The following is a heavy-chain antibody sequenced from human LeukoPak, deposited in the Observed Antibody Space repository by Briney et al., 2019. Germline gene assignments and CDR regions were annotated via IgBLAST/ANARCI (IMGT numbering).Heavy chain of an antibody. CDR3: VLSRSNQGYWYFDL. V-gene: IGHV4-59*01. CDR1: GGSISIYY. D-gene: IGHD1-14*01. J-gene: IGHJ2*01. Sequence: PSETLSLTCTVSGGSISIYYWSWIRQPPGKGLEWIGYIYYSGSTNYNPSLKSRVTISVDTSKNQFSLKLSSVTAAATAVYYCVLSRSNQGYWYFDLWGRGTLVTVSS. CDR2: IYYSGST.